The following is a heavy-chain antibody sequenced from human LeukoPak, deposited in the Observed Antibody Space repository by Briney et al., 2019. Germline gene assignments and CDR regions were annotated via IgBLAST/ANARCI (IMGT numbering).Heavy chain of an antibody. CDR1: GYTFTSYG. Sequence: ASVKVSCKASGYTFTSYGISWVRQAPGQGLEWMGWISAYNGNTNYAQKLQGRVTMTTDTSTSTAYMELRSLRSDDTAVYYCARVYIDSYGYLSDDYWGQGTLVTVSS. CDR3: ARVYIDSYGYLSDDY. D-gene: IGHD5-18*01. CDR2: ISAYNGNT. V-gene: IGHV1-18*01. J-gene: IGHJ4*02.